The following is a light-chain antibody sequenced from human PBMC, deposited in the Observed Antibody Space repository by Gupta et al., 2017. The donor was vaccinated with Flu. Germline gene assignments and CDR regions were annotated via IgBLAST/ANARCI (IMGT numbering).Light chain of an antibody. J-gene: IGKJ3*01. Sequence: DIQMTQSPSSLSASVGDRVTITCQTSQGISSYLNWYQQKPGKAPKLLITAAYHLQSGVQSRFSGSGSGTDFTLTSSRRKTEDFATYYGQPSYSNAFGHGTRVDFK. V-gene: IGKV1-39*01. CDR2: AAY. CDR1: QGISSY. CDR3: QPSYSNA.